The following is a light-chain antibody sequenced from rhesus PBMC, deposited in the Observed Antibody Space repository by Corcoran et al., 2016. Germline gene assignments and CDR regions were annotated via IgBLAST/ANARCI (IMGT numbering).Light chain of an antibody. CDR3: QQYSRSHPT. V-gene: IGKV1-22*01. Sequence: DIQMTQSPSSLSASVGDTVTITCRASQSISSWLAWYQQKPWKAPKLLIYKASTLQSGVPSRFSGSGSGTDFTLTISSLQSEDFATYYCQQYSRSHPTFGQGTKVEVK. CDR2: KAS. J-gene: IGKJ1*01. CDR1: QSISSW.